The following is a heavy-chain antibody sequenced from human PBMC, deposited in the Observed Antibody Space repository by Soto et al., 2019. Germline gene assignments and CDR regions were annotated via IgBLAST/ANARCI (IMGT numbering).Heavy chain of an antibody. Sequence: EVQLVESGGGLVQPGGSLKLSCAASGFTFSGSAMHWVRQASGKGLEWVGRIRDKANSYATAYAASVKGRFTISRDDSKNTAYLQMNSLKTQDTAVYYCTRYYYDSSGYPLLGYWRQGTLVTVSS. CDR2: IRDKANSYAT. J-gene: IGHJ4*02. D-gene: IGHD3-22*01. CDR1: GFTFSGSA. V-gene: IGHV3-73*02. CDR3: TRYYYDSSGYPLLGY.